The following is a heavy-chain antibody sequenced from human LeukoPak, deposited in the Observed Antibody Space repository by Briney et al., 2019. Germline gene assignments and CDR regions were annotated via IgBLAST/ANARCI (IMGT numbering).Heavy chain of an antibody. J-gene: IGHJ4*02. V-gene: IGHV3-33*01. CDR3: ASDHGAY. D-gene: IGHD1-26*01. Sequence: GGSLRLSCAASAFPFSTYGMHWVRQAPGKGREWVAAIWYDGNNKYYADSVKGRFTISRANSKSTLFLQMSGLRAEDTALYYCASDHGAYWGQGTLVTVSS. CDR2: IWYDGNNK. CDR1: AFPFSTYG.